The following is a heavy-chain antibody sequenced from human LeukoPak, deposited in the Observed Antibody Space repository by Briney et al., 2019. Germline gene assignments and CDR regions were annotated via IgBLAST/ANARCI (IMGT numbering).Heavy chain of an antibody. CDR2: ISGGGGSP. CDR3: AKAYYDILTGSDY. J-gene: IGHJ4*02. D-gene: IGHD3-9*01. CDR1: GFTFSNYA. V-gene: IGHV3-23*01. Sequence: GGSLRLSRAVSGFTFSNYAMSWVRQAPGKGLEWVSSISGGGGSPYYADSVRGRFTISRDNSKNTLYLQMNSLRAEDTAVYYCAKAYYDILTGSDYWGQGTLVTVS.